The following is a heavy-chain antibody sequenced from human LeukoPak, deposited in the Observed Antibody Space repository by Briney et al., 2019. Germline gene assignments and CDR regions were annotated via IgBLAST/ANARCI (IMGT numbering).Heavy chain of an antibody. J-gene: IGHJ4*02. Sequence: SETLSLTCTFSGGSISSSYWSWIRQPPGKGLEWIGYIYYSGNTNYNPSLKSRVTISVDTSKNQFSLKLSSVTAADTAVYYCARDRHYYGSGSYYYFDYWGQGTLVTVSS. CDR2: IYYSGNT. V-gene: IGHV4-59*12. CDR3: ARDRHYYGSGSYYYFDY. CDR1: GGSISSSY. D-gene: IGHD3-10*01.